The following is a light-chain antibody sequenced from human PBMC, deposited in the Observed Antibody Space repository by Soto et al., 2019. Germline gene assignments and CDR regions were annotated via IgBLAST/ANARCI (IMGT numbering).Light chain of an antibody. V-gene: IGKV2-28*01. J-gene: IGKJ4*01. Sequence: DIVMTQSPLSLPVTPGEPASISCRSSQSLLHSNGYNYLDWYLQKPGQPPQLLISLGSNRASGVPDGFSGSGSGTDFTLKIITVEAEDVGVYYCMQTLQTPVTFGGGTKVEIK. CDR1: QSLLHSNGYNY. CDR2: LGS. CDR3: MQTLQTPVT.